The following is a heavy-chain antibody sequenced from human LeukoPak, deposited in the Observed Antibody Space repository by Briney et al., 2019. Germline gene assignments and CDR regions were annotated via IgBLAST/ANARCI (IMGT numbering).Heavy chain of an antibody. CDR2: IGGSGGST. Sequence: GGSLRLSCAASGFTFSSYSMNWVRQAPGKGLEWVSAIGGSGGSTYYADSVKGRFTISRDNPKKTLYLQMDSLRAEDTAVYYCARDRNTDFWSGYYTNYFDYWGQGTLVTVSS. D-gene: IGHD3-3*01. J-gene: IGHJ4*02. CDR1: GFTFSSYS. CDR3: ARDRNTDFWSGYYTNYFDY. V-gene: IGHV3-23*01.